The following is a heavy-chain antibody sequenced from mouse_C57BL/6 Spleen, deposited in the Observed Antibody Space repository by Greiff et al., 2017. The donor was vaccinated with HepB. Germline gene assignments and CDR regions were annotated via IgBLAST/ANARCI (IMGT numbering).Heavy chain of an antibody. CDR1: GYTFTSYW. Sequence: QVQLQQPGAELVRPGSSVKLSCKASGYTFTSYWMHWVKQRPIQGLEWIGNIDPSDSETHYNQKFKDKATLTVDKSSSTAYMQLSSLTSEDSAVYYCARWYYGSGHGYFDVWGPGTTVTVSS. D-gene: IGHD1-1*01. CDR2: IDPSDSET. V-gene: IGHV1-52*01. J-gene: IGHJ1*01. CDR3: ARWYYGSGHGYFDV.